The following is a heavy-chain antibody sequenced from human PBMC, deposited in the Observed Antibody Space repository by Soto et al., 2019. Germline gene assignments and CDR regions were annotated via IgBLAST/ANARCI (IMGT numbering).Heavy chain of an antibody. V-gene: IGHV1-46*01. Sequence: VNGSCKASGYTFTRYYMHWVLRAPGQGLEWMGIINPSGGSTSYAQKFQGRVTMTRDTSTSTVYMELSSLRSEDTAVYYCAWTPRGWRYYCYGMDVWGQGTTVTVSS. CDR3: AWTPRGWRYYCYGMDV. CDR2: INPSGGST. D-gene: IGHD6-19*01. J-gene: IGHJ6*02. CDR1: GYTFTRYY.